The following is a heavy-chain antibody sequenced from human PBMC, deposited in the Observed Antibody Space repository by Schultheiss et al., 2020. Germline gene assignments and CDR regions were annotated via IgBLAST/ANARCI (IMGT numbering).Heavy chain of an antibody. CDR3: ARALGATPAGGLLGMDV. CDR1: GYTFTAYY. D-gene: IGHD1-26*01. V-gene: IGHV1-2*04. J-gene: IGHJ6*02. CDR2: INPNSGGT. Sequence: ASVKVSCKASGYTFTAYYMHWVRQAPGQGLEWMGWINPNSGGTNYAQKFQGWVTMTRDTSISTAYMELSRLRSDDTAVYYCARALGATPAGGLLGMDVWGQGTTVTVSS.